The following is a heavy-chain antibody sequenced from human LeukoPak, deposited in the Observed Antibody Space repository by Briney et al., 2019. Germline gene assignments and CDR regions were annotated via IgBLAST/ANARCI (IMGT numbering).Heavy chain of an antibody. CDR3: ARNYGDDY. CDR2: ISGNGGAT. V-gene: IGHV3-64*01. J-gene: IGHJ4*02. D-gene: IGHD4-17*01. CDR1: GFTFSIYA. Sequence: PGGSLRLSCAASGFTFSIYAMHWVRQAPGEGLEHVSGISGNGGATYYVNSVKGRFTISRDNSKNTLYLQMGSLRAEDMAVYYCARNYGDDYWGQGTLVTVSS.